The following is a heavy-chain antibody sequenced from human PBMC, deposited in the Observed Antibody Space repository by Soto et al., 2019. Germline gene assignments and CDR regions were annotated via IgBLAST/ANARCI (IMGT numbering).Heavy chain of an antibody. D-gene: IGHD3-3*01. CDR2: MDPNSGST. Sequence: GALVKVSCKASGYTFTTYDINWVRQAPGQWLEWLGWMDPNSGSTGYAQNFQGRITMTRNISRNTAHMELSSLQSEDTAVYYCARERKFDFWRKGLDVWGQGTTVTV. J-gene: IGHJ6*02. V-gene: IGHV1-8*01. CDR3: ARERKFDFWRKGLDV. CDR1: GYTFTTYD.